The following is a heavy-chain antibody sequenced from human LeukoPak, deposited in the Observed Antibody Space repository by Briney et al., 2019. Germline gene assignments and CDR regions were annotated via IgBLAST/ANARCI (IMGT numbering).Heavy chain of an antibody. J-gene: IGHJ4*02. V-gene: IGHV3-11*01. CDR1: GFTFSDYY. Sequence: GSLRLSCAASGFTFSDYYMSWIRQAPGKGLEWVSYISSSGSTIYYADSVKGRFTISRDNAKNSLYLQMNSLRAEDTAVYYCARVSSSGSYYNPNGYYFDYWGQGTLVTVSS. D-gene: IGHD3-10*01. CDR2: ISSSGSTI. CDR3: ARVSSSGSYYNPNGYYFDY.